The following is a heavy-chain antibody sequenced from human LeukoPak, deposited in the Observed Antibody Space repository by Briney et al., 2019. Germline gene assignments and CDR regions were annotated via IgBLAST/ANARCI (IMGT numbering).Heavy chain of an antibody. CDR2: TYYSGST. CDR3: AGPRIAVAGLGPFDY. J-gene: IGHJ4*02. Sequence: KPSETLSLTCTVSGGSISSSRYYWGWIRQPPGKGLEWIGNTYYSGSTYYNPSLKSRVTISVDTSKNQFSLKLSSVTAADTAVYYCAGPRIAVAGLGPFDYWGQGTLVTVSS. CDR1: GGSISSSRYY. V-gene: IGHV4-39*01. D-gene: IGHD6-19*01.